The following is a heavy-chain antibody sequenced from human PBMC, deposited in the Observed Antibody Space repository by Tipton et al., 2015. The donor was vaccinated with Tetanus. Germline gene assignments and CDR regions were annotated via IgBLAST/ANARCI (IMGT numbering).Heavy chain of an antibody. Sequence: QLVQSGGEVKKPGESLKISCKGSGYIFNNYWIGWVRQKPGKGLEWMGIIYPGDSDTRYSPSFQGQATISVDKSINTAYLQWSSLKASDTSMFYCARAHCTDGVCNFDFWSQGALVTVAS. CDR2: IYPGDSDT. D-gene: IGHD2-8*01. CDR1: GYIFNNYW. J-gene: IGHJ4*02. CDR3: ARAHCTDGVCNFDF. V-gene: IGHV5-51*01.